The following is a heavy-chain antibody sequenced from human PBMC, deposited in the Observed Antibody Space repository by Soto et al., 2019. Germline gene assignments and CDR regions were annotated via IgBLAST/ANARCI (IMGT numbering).Heavy chain of an antibody. CDR2: IYPGDSDT. CDR3: ARLGLGSSSWYNWFDP. Sequence: PGESLKISCKGSGYSFTSYLIGWVRQMPGKGLEWMGIIYPGDSDTRYSPSFQGQVTISADKSISTAYLQWSSLKASDTAMYYCARLGLGSSSWYNWFDPWGQGTLVTVSS. V-gene: IGHV5-51*01. CDR1: GYSFTSYL. J-gene: IGHJ5*02. D-gene: IGHD6-13*01.